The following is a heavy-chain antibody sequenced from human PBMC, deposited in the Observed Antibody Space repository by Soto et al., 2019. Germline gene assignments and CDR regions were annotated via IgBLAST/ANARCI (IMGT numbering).Heavy chain of an antibody. CDR1: GYTFTSYG. D-gene: IGHD3-22*01. Sequence: ASVKVSCKASGYTFTSYGISWVRQAPGQGLEWMGWISAYNGNTSYAQKLQGRVTMTTDTSTSTAYMELRSLRSDDTAVYYCARDYDSSGYLGSFDYWGQGTLVTVSS. V-gene: IGHV1-18*01. CDR2: ISAYNGNT. J-gene: IGHJ4*02. CDR3: ARDYDSSGYLGSFDY.